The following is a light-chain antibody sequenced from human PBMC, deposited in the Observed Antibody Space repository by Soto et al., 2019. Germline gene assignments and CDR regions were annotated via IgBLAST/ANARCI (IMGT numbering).Light chain of an antibody. CDR2: GIS. Sequence: EIVLTQSPGTLSLSPGERATLSCRASHTISSSYLAWYQQKPCQAPRLLMYGISMRATGIPDRLSGSGSGTDFTLTITRLEPEDFAVYYCQQYVTSSPRTFGQGTKVEIK. CDR1: HTISSSY. J-gene: IGKJ1*01. CDR3: QQYVTSSPRT. V-gene: IGKV3-20*01.